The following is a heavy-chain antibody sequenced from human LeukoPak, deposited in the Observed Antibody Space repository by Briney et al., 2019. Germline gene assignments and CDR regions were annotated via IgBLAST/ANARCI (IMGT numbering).Heavy chain of an antibody. CDR1: GYTFTSYG. J-gene: IGHJ5*02. V-gene: IGHV1-18*01. Sequence: ASVKVSCKASGYTFTSYGISWVRQAPGQGLEWMGWISAYNSNTNYAQKLQGRVTMTTDTSTSTAYMELRSLRSDDTAVYYCARDYDSSGSINWFDPWGQGTLVTVSS. D-gene: IGHD3-22*01. CDR3: ARDYDSSGSINWFDP. CDR2: ISAYNSNT.